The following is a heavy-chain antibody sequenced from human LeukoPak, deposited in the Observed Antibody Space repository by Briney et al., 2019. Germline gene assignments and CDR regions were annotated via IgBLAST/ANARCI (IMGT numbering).Heavy chain of an antibody. Sequence: SETLSLTCTVSGYSISSGYFWGWMRQPPGKGLEWIGSIYQSETAHYNPSLKSRLTLSVDTSKNQFSLKLSSVTATDTAVYYCARLVVPGFFDYWGQGSLVTVSS. D-gene: IGHD3-22*01. CDR3: ARLVVPGFFDY. CDR1: GYSISSGYF. CDR2: IYQSETA. V-gene: IGHV4-38-2*02. J-gene: IGHJ4*02.